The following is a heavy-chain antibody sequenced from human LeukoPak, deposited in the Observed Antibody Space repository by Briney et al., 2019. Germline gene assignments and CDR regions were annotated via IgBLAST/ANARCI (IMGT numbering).Heavy chain of an antibody. V-gene: IGHV1-2*02. CDR2: INPNSGGT. CDR3: ARGMTGDDGFDY. J-gene: IGHJ4*02. Sequence: ASVKVSCKASGHTFTGYYMHWVRQAPGQGLEWMGWINPNSGGTNYAQKFQGRVTMTRDTSISTAYMELSRLRSDDTAVYYCARGMTGDDGFDYWGQGTLVTVSS. CDR1: GHTFTGYY. D-gene: IGHD7-27*01.